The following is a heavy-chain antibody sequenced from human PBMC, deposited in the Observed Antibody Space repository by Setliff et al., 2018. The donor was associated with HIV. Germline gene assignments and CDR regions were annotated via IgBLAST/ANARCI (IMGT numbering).Heavy chain of an antibody. D-gene: IGHD3-22*01. J-gene: IGHJ1*01. V-gene: IGHV3-23*01. CDR1: GFTFSSYA. CDR2: TTGSGDNT. Sequence: TGGSLRLSCTASGFTFSSYAMSWVRQAPGKGLEWVSGTTGSGDNTYYADNVEGRFIISRDNSQNTLYLQMNSLTAEDTAIYYCAKRDYEDSTSYAPFFQYWGQGTLVTVSS. CDR3: AKRDYEDSTSYAPFFQY.